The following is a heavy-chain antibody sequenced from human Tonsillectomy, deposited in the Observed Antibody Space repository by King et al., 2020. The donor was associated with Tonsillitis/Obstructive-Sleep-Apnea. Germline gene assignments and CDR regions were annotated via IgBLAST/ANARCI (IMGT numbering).Heavy chain of an antibody. V-gene: IGHV4-59*01. J-gene: IGHJ3*02. CDR1: GGSISSYY. CDR2: IYYSGSS. Sequence: QLQESGPGLVKPSETLSLTCTVSGGSISSYYWSWIRQPPGKGLEWIGYIYYSGSSNHKPSLKSRVTISVDTSKNQFSLKLSSVTAADTAGYYCARGGTDAFDIWGQGTMVTVSS. CDR3: ARGGTDAFDI. D-gene: IGHD1-1*01.